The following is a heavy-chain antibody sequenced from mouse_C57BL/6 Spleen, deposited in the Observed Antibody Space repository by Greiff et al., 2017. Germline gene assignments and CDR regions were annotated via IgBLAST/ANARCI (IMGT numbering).Heavy chain of an antibody. CDR2: INPSDSET. CDR3: AREDGNYFDY. CDR1: GYTFTSYW. V-gene: IGHV1-52*01. J-gene: IGHJ2*01. Sequence: QVQLQQPGAELVRPGSSVKLSCKASGYTFTSYWMHWVKQRPIQGLEWIGNINPSDSETHYNQKFKDKATLTVDKSSSTAYMQLSSLTSEDSAVYYCAREDGNYFDYWGQGTTLTVSS. D-gene: IGHD2-1*01.